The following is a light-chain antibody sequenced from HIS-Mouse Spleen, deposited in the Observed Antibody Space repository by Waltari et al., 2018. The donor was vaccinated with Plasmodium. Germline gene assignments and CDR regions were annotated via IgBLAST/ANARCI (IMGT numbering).Light chain of an antibody. CDR2: EDS. Sequence: SYELTPPPSVSVSPGQTARITCSGDALPTKYAYWDQQKSGQAPVLVIYEDSKRPPGIPERFSGSSSGTMATLTSSGAQVEDEADYYCYSTDSSGNHRVFGGGTKLTVL. V-gene: IGLV3-10*01. CDR1: ALPTKY. CDR3: YSTDSSGNHRV. J-gene: IGLJ3*02.